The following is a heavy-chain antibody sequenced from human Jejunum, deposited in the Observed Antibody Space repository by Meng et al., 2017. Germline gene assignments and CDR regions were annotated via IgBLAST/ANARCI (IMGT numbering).Heavy chain of an antibody. J-gene: IGHJ5*02. CDR2: TYFRSKWYY. D-gene: IGHD3-10*01. CDR1: GDSVSSNDAA. Sequence: QVQLQQSGPGLVNPSLTLSLTCAISGDSVSSNDAAWNWIRQSPSRGLEWLGRTYFRSKWYYDYEVSVGGRITINADTSKNHFSLHLNSVTPEDTAVYFCTRARAYGSAYSWFDPWGQGSLVTVSS. CDR3: TRARAYGSAYSWFDP. V-gene: IGHV6-1*01.